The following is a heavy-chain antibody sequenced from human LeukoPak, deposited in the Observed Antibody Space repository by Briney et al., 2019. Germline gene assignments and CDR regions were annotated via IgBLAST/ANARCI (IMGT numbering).Heavy chain of an antibody. CDR3: ARSTVTTWVGDFDY. D-gene: IGHD4-17*01. CDR1: GGSISSSSYY. CDR2: IFYSGST. V-gene: IGHV4-39*01. J-gene: IGHJ4*02. Sequence: SETLSLTCTVSGGSISSSSYYWGWIRQPPGKGLEWIGSIFYSGSTYYNPSLQSRVTISVDTSKNQFSLKLSSVTAADTAVYYCARSTVTTWVGDFDYWGQGTLVTVSS.